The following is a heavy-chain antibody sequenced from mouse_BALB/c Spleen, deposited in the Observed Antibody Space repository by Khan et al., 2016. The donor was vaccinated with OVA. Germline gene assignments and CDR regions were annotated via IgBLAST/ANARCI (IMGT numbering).Heavy chain of an antibody. CDR2: INTYTGEP. J-gene: IGHJ4*01. V-gene: IGHV9-3-1*01. CDR3: TKPPYFSYVMGY. Sequence: QVRLQQSGPELKKPGETVKISCKASGYTFTNYGMNWVKQAPGKGLKWMGWINTYTGEPTYADDFKGRFAFSLETSASTAYLQINNLKNEDTATYFGTKPPYFSYVMGYWGQGTSVTVSS. D-gene: IGHD2-10*01. CDR1: GYTFTNYG.